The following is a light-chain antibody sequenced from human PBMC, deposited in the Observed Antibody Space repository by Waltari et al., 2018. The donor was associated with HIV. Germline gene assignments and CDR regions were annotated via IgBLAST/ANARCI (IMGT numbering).Light chain of an antibody. Sequence: DIVMTQSPDSLAMSLGERATINCKSSQSVLYSSNNKNYLAWYQQKPRQLPKLLIYWASTRESGVPDRFSGSGSGTDFTLTISSLQAEDVAVYYCQQYYSTPRTFGQGTKLEIK. CDR2: WAS. CDR3: QQYYSTPRT. J-gene: IGKJ2*01. V-gene: IGKV4-1*01. CDR1: QSVLYSSNNKNY.